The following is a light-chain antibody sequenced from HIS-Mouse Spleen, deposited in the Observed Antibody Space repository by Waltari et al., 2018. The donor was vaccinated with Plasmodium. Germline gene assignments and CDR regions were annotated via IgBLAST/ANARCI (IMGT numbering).Light chain of an antibody. J-gene: IGLJ3*02. CDR1: ALPKKY. Sequence: SYELTQPPPVSVSPGQTARITCPGEALPKKYAYWYQQKSGQAPVLVIYEDSKRPSGIPERFSGSSSGTMATLTISGAQVEDEADYYCYSTDSSGNHRVFGGGTKLTVL. V-gene: IGLV3-10*01. CDR3: YSTDSSGNHRV. CDR2: EDS.